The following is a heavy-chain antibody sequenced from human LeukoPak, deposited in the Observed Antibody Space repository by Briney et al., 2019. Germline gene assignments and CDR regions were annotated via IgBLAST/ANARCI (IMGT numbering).Heavy chain of an antibody. J-gene: IGHJ4*02. Sequence: GASVKVSCKASGYTFTSYGISWVRQAPGQGLECMGWISTYNGNTNYAQKLQGRVTMTTDTSTSTAYMELRSLTSDDTAVYYCATYSAAGRTYYFDYWGQGALVTVSS. D-gene: IGHD6-13*01. CDR2: ISTYNGNT. CDR1: GYTFTSYG. V-gene: IGHV1-18*01. CDR3: ATYSAAGRTYYFDY.